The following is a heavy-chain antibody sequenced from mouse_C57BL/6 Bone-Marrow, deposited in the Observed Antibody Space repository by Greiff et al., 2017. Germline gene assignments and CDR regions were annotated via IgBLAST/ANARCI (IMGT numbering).Heavy chain of an antibody. CDR3: ARGVLRPATLAY. D-gene: IGHD1-2*01. Sequence: VQLKESGPELVKPGASVKISCKASGYSFTDYNMNWVKQSNGKSLEWIGVINPNYGTTSYNQKFKGKATLTVDQSSSTAYMPLNSRTSEDSAVYCCARGVLRPATLAYWGQGTLGTVSA. J-gene: IGHJ3*01. CDR2: INPNYGTT. V-gene: IGHV1-39*01. CDR1: GYSFTDYN.